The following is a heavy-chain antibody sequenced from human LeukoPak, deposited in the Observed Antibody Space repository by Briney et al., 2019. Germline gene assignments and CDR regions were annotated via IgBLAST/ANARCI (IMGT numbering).Heavy chain of an antibody. CDR3: ARGLDYYDGTGYRSYWYLDL. J-gene: IGHJ2*01. CDR1: GYTFTTYG. CDR2: ISAYNGRT. Sequence: ASVKVSCKASGYTFTTYGISWVRQAPGQGLEWLGWISAYNGRTNYGEKLQDRATMTTDTSTSTAYMELRSLRSDDTAVYYCARGLDYYDGTGYRSYWYLDLWGRGTLVAVSS. D-gene: IGHD3-22*01. V-gene: IGHV1-18*01.